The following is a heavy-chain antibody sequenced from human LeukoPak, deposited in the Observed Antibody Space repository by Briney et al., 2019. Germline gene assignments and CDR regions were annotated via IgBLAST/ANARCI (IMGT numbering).Heavy chain of an antibody. CDR3: ARTPAMVRGVSWYFDL. CDR2: IKQDGSEK. CDR1: GFTFSSYW. Sequence: GGSLRLSCAASGFTFSSYWMSWVRQAPGKGLEWVANIKQDGSEKYYVDSVKGRFTTSRDNAKNSLYLQMNSLRAEDTAVYYCARTPAMVRGVSWYFDLWGRGTLVTVSS. D-gene: IGHD3-10*01. V-gene: IGHV3-7*01. J-gene: IGHJ2*01.